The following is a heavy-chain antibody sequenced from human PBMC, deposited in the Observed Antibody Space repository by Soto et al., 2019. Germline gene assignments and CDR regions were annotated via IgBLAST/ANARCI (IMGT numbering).Heavy chain of an antibody. J-gene: IGHJ4*02. CDR1: GGSFSGYY. D-gene: IGHD7-27*01. V-gene: IGHV4-34*01. CDR3: ARGWGRIFDY. CDR2: INHSGST. Sequence: QVQLQQWGAGLLKPSETLSLTCAVYGGSFSGYYWNWIRQPPGKGLEWIGEINHSGSTNYNPSLKGRVTISVDTSKNQFSLKLSSVPAAATAVYYCARGWGRIFDYWGQGTLVTVSS.